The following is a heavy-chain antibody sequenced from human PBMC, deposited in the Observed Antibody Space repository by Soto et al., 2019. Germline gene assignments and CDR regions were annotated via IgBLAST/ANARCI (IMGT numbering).Heavy chain of an antibody. Sequence: ASVKVSCKASGYIFINYGITWVRQAPGQGLEWMGWISGYNGNTKYADKLQGRVTMTTDTSTTTAYMELRSLRSDDTAVYYCARDEVPAANWLDRWGQGTLGTFSS. J-gene: IGHJ5*02. D-gene: IGHD2-2*01. CDR3: ARDEVPAANWLDR. V-gene: IGHV1-18*01. CDR2: ISGYNGNT. CDR1: GYIFINYG.